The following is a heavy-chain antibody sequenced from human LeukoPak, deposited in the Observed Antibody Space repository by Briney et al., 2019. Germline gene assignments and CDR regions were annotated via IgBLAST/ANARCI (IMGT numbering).Heavy chain of an antibody. CDR1: GYSFTSYW. J-gene: IGHJ5*02. CDR2: IYPGDSDT. CDR3: ARRAYSRDWFDP. D-gene: IGHD3-16*01. V-gene: IGHV5-51*01. Sequence: GESLKISCKGSGYSFTSYWIARVRQMPGKGLEWMGIIYPGDSDTRYSPSFQGQVTISADKSISTAYLQWSSLEASDTAMYYCARRAYSRDWFDPWGQGTLVTVSS.